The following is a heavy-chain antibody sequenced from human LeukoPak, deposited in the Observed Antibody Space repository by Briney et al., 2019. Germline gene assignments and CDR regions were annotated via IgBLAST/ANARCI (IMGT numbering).Heavy chain of an antibody. V-gene: IGHV4-34*01. J-gene: IGHJ4*02. CDR3: ARVTGTTPFDY. Sequence: SETLSLTCAVYGGSFSGYYWSWIRQPPGKGLEWIGEINHSGSTNYNPSLESRVTISVDKSKNQFSLILNSVTAADTAVYFCARVTGTTPFDYWGQGTLVTVSS. CDR2: INHSGST. D-gene: IGHD1-1*01. CDR1: GGSFSGYY.